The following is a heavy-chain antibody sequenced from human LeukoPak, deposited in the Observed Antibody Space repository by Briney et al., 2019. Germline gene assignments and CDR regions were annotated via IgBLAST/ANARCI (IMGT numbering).Heavy chain of an antibody. Sequence: GGSLRLSCAASGFTFSSYAMHWVRQAPGKGLEWVAVISYDGSNKYYADSVKGRFTISRDNSKNTLYLQMNSLRAEDTAVYYCAGRGYSSGWSLDYWGQGTLVTVSS. CDR3: AGRGYSSGWSLDY. V-gene: IGHV3-30-3*01. D-gene: IGHD6-19*01. CDR2: ISYDGSNK. CDR1: GFTFSSYA. J-gene: IGHJ4*02.